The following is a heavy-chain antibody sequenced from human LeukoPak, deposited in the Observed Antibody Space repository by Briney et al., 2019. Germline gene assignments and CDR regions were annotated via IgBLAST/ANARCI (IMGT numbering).Heavy chain of an antibody. V-gene: IGHV1-2*02. J-gene: IGHJ4*02. D-gene: IGHD2-2*01. CDR3: ARFDIVEVPAVPGPDCDC. CDR2: INPNSGGT. Sequence: GASVKVSCEASGYTFTDYYIHWVRQAPGQGLEWMGWINPNSGGTKYGKKFQGRITMTRDTSISTAYMELSRLGSDDTAVYYCARFDIVEVPAVPGPDCDCLGQGTLVTGSS. CDR1: GYTFTDYY.